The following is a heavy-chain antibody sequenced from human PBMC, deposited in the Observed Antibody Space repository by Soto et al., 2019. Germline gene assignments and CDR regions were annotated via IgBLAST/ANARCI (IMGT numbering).Heavy chain of an antibody. V-gene: IGHV4-31*03. CDR2: IYYSGNT. J-gene: IGHJ4*02. Sequence: QVQLQESGPGLVKPSQTLSLTCTVSGGSINSGAYYWSWIRQHPGKGLEWIGYIYYSGNTYYNPSLKSRVTISVDTSKNQFSLKLSSVTAADTAVYYCARVGLRLGDYFDYWGQGTLVSVSS. D-gene: IGHD3-16*01. CDR1: GGSINSGAYY. CDR3: ARVGLRLGDYFDY.